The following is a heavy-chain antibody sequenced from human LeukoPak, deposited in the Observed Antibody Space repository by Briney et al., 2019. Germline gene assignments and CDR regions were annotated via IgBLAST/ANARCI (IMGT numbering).Heavy chain of an antibody. CDR3: ARPYNWNDYYGMHV. Sequence: QPGRSLRLSCAASGFTFSSYAMHWVRQAPGKGLEWVAVISYDGSNKYYADSVKGRFTISRDNSKNTLYLQMSSLRAEDTAVYYCARPYNWNDYYGMHVGGQGTTVTVSS. CDR1: GFTFSSYA. D-gene: IGHD1-1*01. CDR2: ISYDGSNK. V-gene: IGHV3-30-3*01. J-gene: IGHJ6*02.